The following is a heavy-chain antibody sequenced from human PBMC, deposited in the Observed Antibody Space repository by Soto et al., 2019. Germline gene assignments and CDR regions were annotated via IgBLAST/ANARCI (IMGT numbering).Heavy chain of an antibody. J-gene: IGHJ4*02. CDR1: GFTFTRYS. CDR2: ISSTTNYI. Sequence: EVQLVEAGGGLVKPGGSLRLSFAASGFTFTRYSMNWVRQAPGKGLEWVASISSTTNYIYYGDSMKGRFTISRDNAKNSLYLEMNSLRAEDTAVYYCARESEALTWNFDYWGQGTLVTVSS. V-gene: IGHV3-21*06. CDR3: ARESEALTWNFDY. D-gene: IGHD1-1*01.